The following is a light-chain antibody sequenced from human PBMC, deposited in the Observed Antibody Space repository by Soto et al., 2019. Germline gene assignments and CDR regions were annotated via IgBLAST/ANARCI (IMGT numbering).Light chain of an antibody. CDR2: WAS. Sequence: DIVMTQSPDSLAVSLGERATINCKSSQSVLYSSNNKNFLAWYQQKPGQSPKLLIYWASTRESGVPDRFSGSRSGTDFTLTISSLQAEDVAVYYCQQYYSTPRTFGQGTKVEIK. CDR1: QSVLYSSNNKNF. V-gene: IGKV4-1*01. CDR3: QQYYSTPRT. J-gene: IGKJ1*01.